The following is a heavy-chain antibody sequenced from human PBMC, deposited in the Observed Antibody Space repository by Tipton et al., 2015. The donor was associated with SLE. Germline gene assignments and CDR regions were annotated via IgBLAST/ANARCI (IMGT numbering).Heavy chain of an antibody. CDR2: IYTSGST. J-gene: IGHJ4*02. V-gene: IGHV4-61*02. Sequence: TLSLTCTVSGGSISSGSYYWSWIRQPAGKGLEWIGRIYTSGSTYYNPSLKSRVTISVDTSKNQFSLKLSSVTAADTAVYYCASLSRDGYNNLAYWGQGTLVTVSS. D-gene: IGHD5-24*01. CDR1: GGSISSGSYY. CDR3: ASLSRDGYNNLAY.